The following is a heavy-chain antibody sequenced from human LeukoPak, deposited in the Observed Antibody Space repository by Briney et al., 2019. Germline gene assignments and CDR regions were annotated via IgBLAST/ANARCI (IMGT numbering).Heavy chain of an antibody. CDR1: GFTFGDYA. CDR2: IRSKAYGGTT. D-gene: IGHD3-22*01. V-gene: IGHV3-49*03. CDR3: TRELRYYYDSSGYYSGDY. J-gene: IGHJ4*02. Sequence: GGSLRLSCTASGFTFGDYAMSWFRQAPGKGLEWVGFIRSKAYGGTTEYAASVKGRFTISRDDSKSIAYLQMNSLKTEDTAVYYCTRELRYYYDSSGYYSGDYWGQGTLVTVSS.